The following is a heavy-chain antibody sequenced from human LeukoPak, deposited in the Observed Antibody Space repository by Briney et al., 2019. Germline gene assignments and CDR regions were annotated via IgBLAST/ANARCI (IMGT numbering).Heavy chain of an antibody. V-gene: IGHV4-39*01. D-gene: IGHD6-13*01. Sequence: KPSETLSLTCTVSGGSISSSSYYWGWIRQLPGKGLEWIGSIYYSGSTYYNPSLKSRVTISVDTSKNQFSLKLSSVTAADTAVYYCATCIAAAGRGGFDPWGQGTLVTVSS. CDR1: GGSISSSSYY. J-gene: IGHJ5*02. CDR3: ATCIAAAGRGGFDP. CDR2: IYYSGST.